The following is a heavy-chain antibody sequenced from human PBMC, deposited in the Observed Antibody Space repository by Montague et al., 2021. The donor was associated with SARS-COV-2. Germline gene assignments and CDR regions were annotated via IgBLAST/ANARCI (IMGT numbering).Heavy chain of an antibody. CDR3: ARASGGTGYSRNYFDD. D-gene: IGHD2-15*01. J-gene: IGHJ4*02. CDR1: GFSVTNNY. Sequence: SLRLSCAASGFSVTNNYMSWVRQAPGKGLEWVSVFYNDGGTYYANSVKGRFIISRDNSSNRLSLQMKSLRAEDTAVYYFARASGGTGYSRNYFDDWGQGTLVTVSS. V-gene: IGHV3-53*01. CDR2: FYNDGGT.